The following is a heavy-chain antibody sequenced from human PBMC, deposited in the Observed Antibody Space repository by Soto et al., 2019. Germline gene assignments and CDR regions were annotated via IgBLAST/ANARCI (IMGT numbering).Heavy chain of an antibody. CDR1: GFTVSSNY. CDR3: AGDDVHCSGGRCYGVPMDV. D-gene: IGHD2-15*01. CDR2: IQSGGRT. Sequence: EVQLVESGGGLVQPGGSLRLSCAASGFTVSSNYMTWVRQAPGKGLEWVSLIQSGGRTYYAGSVKGRFTISRDNSKNTLFLQMNSLRVEDTAVYYCAGDDVHCSGGRCYGVPMDVWGQGTTVTVSS. J-gene: IGHJ6*02. V-gene: IGHV3-66*01.